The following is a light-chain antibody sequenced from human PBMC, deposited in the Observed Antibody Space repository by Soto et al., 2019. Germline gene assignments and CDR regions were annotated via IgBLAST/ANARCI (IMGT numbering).Light chain of an antibody. J-gene: IGKJ4*01. CDR1: QSVSSS. CDR3: QQRSTWSRT. V-gene: IGKV3-11*01. Sequence: EIVLTQSPVTLSLSPGERATLSCRASQSVSSSLIWYQQKPGQAPRLLIYDASNRATGIPARFSGGGSGTDFILTISSLEPEDFAVYYCQQRSTWSRTFGGGTKVEIK. CDR2: DAS.